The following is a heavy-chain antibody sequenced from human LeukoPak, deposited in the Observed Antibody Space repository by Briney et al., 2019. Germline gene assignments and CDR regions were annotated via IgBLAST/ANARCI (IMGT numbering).Heavy chain of an antibody. Sequence: GASVKVSCKASGYTFTSYDINWVRQATGQGLEWMGWMNPNSGNTGYAQKFQGRVTMTRNTSISTAYMELSSLRSEDTAVYYCARSRSGWYLRGSDAFDIWGQGTMVTVSS. CDR2: MNPNSGNT. D-gene: IGHD6-19*01. J-gene: IGHJ3*02. CDR3: ARSRSGWYLRGSDAFDI. CDR1: GYTFTSYD. V-gene: IGHV1-8*01.